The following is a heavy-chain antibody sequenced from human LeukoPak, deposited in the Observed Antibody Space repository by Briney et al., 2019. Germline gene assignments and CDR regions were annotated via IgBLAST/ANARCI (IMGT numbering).Heavy chain of an antibody. J-gene: IGHJ4*02. V-gene: IGHV3-23*01. Sequence: PGGSLRLSCAASGFTFSSYAMSWVRQAPGKGLEWLSSISGSGSSTYYADSVKGRFTISRDNSKNMLYLQMISLRADDTAVYFCAKVDGITIFGVFDYWGQGTLVTVSS. CDR3: AKVDGITIFGVFDY. CDR2: ISGSGSST. CDR1: GFTFSSYA. D-gene: IGHD3-3*01.